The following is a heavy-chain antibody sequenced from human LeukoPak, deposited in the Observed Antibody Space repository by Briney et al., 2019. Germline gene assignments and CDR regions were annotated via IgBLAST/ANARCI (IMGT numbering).Heavy chain of an antibody. J-gene: IGHJ6*03. CDR2: IIPIFGTA. CDR1: GGTFSSYA. CDR3: ARDGFSGWYLGYYYYYMDV. Sequence: SVKVSCKASGGTFSSYAISWVRQAPGQGLEWMGGIIPIFGTANYAQKFQGRVTITADKSTSTAYMELSSLRSEDTAVYYCARDGFSGWYLGYYYYYMDVWGKGTTVTVSS. V-gene: IGHV1-69*06. D-gene: IGHD6-19*01.